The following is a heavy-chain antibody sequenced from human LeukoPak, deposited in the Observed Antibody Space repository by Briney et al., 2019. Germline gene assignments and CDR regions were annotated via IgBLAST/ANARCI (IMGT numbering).Heavy chain of an antibody. V-gene: IGHV1-69*05. D-gene: IGHD1-7*01. CDR1: GGTFSSYA. J-gene: IGHJ6*02. CDR2: IIPIFGTA. Sequence: SVKVSCKASGGTFSSYAISWVRQAPGQGLEWMGGIIPIFGTANYAQKFQGRVTMTTDTSTSTAYMELRSLRSDDTAVYYCARDHGSRNWNYPLDYYYGMDVWGQGTTVTVSS. CDR3: ARDHGSRNWNYPLDYYYGMDV.